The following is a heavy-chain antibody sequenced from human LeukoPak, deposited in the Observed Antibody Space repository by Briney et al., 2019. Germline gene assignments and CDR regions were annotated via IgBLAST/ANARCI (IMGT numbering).Heavy chain of an antibody. D-gene: IGHD3-3*01. J-gene: IGHJ5*02. V-gene: IGHV1-2*02. Sequence: ASVKVSCKASGYTFTGCYMHWVRQAPGQGLEWMGWINPNSGGTNYAQKFQGRVTMTRDTSISTAYMELSRLRSDDTAVYYCARDISLTIFGVVIRDSNWFDPWGQGTLVTVSS. CDR1: GYTFTGCY. CDR3: ARDISLTIFGVVIRDSNWFDP. CDR2: INPNSGGT.